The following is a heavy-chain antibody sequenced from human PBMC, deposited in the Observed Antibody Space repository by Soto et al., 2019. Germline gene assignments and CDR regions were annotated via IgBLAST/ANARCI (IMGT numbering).Heavy chain of an antibody. J-gene: IGHJ4*02. CDR3: ARRTSGWYSDY. Sequence: EVQLVESGGGLVQPGGSLRLSCAASGLTFSSYSMIWVRQPPGKGLECISYIDSGGTTIFQTDSVKGRFTISRDNAKNSLYLQMNSLRGEDTAVYYCARRTSGWYSDYWGLGTLVTVSS. CDR2: IDSGGTTI. D-gene: IGHD6-19*01. V-gene: IGHV3-48*01. CDR1: GLTFSSYS.